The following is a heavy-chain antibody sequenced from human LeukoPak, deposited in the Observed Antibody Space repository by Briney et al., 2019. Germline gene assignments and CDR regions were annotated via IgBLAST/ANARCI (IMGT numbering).Heavy chain of an antibody. D-gene: IGHD5-12*01. J-gene: IGHJ4*02. V-gene: IGHV1-18*01. Sequence: ASVKVSCKASGYTFTSYGISWVRQAPGQGLEWMGWISAYNGNTNYAQKLQGRVTMTTDTSTSTAYMELSSLRSEDTAVYYCARDSHSGYDSFGGSSWYYFDYWGQGTLVTVSS. CDR1: GYTFTSYG. CDR3: ARDSHSGYDSFGGSSWYYFDY. CDR2: ISAYNGNT.